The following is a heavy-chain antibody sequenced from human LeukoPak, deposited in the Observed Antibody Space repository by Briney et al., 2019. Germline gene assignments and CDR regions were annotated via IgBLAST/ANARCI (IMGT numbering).Heavy chain of an antibody. CDR2: TYYGSEWYS. CDR1: GDSVSSNSTA. CDR3: ARGGQGDGYSADEAFDI. Sequence: SQTLSLTCAISGDSVSSNSTACNWIRQSPSRGLEWLGRTYYGSEWYSDYAVSVKSRITINPDTSKNQFSLQLNSVTPEDTAVYYCARGGQGDGYSADEAFDIWGQGTMVTVSS. J-gene: IGHJ3*02. V-gene: IGHV6-1*01. D-gene: IGHD5-24*01.